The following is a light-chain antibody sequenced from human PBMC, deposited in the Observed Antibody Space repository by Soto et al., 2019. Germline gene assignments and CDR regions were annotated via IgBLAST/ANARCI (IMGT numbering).Light chain of an antibody. Sequence: QSALTQPRSVSGSPGQSVTISCTGTSSDVGGYNYVSWYQQHPGKAPKLMIYDVSKRPSGVPDRFSGSKSGNTASLTISGLQAEDEADYYCCSYAGSYTLGVFGTGNKLTVL. J-gene: IGLJ1*01. CDR2: DVS. CDR1: SSDVGGYNY. CDR3: CSYAGSYTLGV. V-gene: IGLV2-11*01.